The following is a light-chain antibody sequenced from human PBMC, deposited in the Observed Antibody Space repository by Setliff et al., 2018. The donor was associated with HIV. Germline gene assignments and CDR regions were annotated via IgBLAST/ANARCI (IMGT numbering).Light chain of an antibody. CDR3: QQYNNWPPRT. Sequence: EIVMTQSPATLSVSPGERAPPSCRASQSVSSNLAWYQQKPGQAPRLLIYGASTRATGIPARFSGSGSGTEFTLTISSMQSEDFAVYYCQQYNNWPPRTFGQGTKVDIK. J-gene: IGKJ1*01. V-gene: IGKV3-15*01. CDR1: QSVSSN. CDR2: GAS.